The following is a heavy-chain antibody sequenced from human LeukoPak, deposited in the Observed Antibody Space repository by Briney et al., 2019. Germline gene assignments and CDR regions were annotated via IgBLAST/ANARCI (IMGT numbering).Heavy chain of an antibody. CDR1: GFIFSAYE. CDR3: ARVYSSGWSY. Sequence: PGGSLRLSCAASGFIFSAYEMNWVRQAPGKGLEWVSYISSSGSTIYYADSVKGRFTISRDNARKSPYLQMNSLRAEDTAVYYCARVYSSGWSYWGQGTLVTVSS. CDR2: ISSSGSTI. D-gene: IGHD6-19*01. V-gene: IGHV3-48*03. J-gene: IGHJ4*02.